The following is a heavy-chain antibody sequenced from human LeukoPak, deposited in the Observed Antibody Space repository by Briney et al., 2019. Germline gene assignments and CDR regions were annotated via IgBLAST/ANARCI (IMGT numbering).Heavy chain of an antibody. CDR2: IIGSSGST. D-gene: IGHD5-12*01. V-gene: IGHV3-23*01. Sequence: PGRSLGLSCAASGFTFSSYAMHWVRQTPGKGLEWVSTIIGSSGSTFYADSVKGRFTISKDTSKNTLYLHMSSLRADDTAVYYCAKGGYDYVEVAYFDYWGQGTLVTVSS. CDR1: GFTFSSYA. CDR3: AKGGYDYVEVAYFDY. J-gene: IGHJ4*02.